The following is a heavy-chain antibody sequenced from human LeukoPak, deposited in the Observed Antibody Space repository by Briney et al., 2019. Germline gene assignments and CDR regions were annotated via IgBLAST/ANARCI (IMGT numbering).Heavy chain of an antibody. CDR2: IYHSGST. J-gene: IGHJ5*02. CDR1: GYSISSGYY. CDR3: ARAIVVVPAAMRFDP. Sequence: PSETLSLTCTVSGYSISSGYYWGWIRQPPGKGLEWIGSIYHSGSTYYNPSLKSRVTISVDTSKNQFSLKLSSVTAADTAVYYCARAIVVVPAAMRFDPWGQGTLVTVSS. V-gene: IGHV4-38-2*02. D-gene: IGHD2-2*01.